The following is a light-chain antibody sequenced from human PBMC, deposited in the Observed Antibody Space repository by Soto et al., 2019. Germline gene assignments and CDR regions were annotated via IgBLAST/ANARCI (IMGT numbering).Light chain of an antibody. Sequence: DIVMTQTPLSLSVTPGQSASISCKSSQSLLHSNGKTYLYWYLQKPGQPPHLLINEVSNRFSGVPDRFSGSGSVTDFTLRISRVEAEDVRLYDCLQTLQLPYTFGQGTKLDIK. CDR3: LQTLQLPYT. CDR2: EVS. CDR1: QSLLHSNGKTY. J-gene: IGKJ2*01. V-gene: IGKV2D-29*01.